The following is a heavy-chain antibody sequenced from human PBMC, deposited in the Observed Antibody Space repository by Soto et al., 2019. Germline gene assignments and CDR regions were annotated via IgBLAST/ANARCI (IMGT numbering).Heavy chain of an antibody. Sequence: QVQLIQSGAEVKKPGASVKVSCKASGYIFTDYSVHWVRQAPGQRLEWMGRINAGNGNTYYSRNLQDRVTITRDTPATTAYTELNSLTAEATAVYYCARGTAWGFWGQGTLVTVSS. D-gene: IGHD3-16*01. CDR3: ARGTAWGF. V-gene: IGHV1-3*01. CDR1: GYIFTDYS. J-gene: IGHJ4*02. CDR2: INAGNGNT.